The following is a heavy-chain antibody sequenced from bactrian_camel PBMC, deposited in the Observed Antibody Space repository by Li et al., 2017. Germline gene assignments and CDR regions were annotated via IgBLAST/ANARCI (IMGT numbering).Heavy chain of an antibody. CDR3: AASRQFIGRCKLLPGYWSYNY. V-gene: IGHV3S53*01. CDR2: IDSDGST. J-gene: IGHJ4*01. Sequence: VQLVESGGGSVQAGGSLRLSCAASGYTYFFNCMGWFRQAPGKEREGVAAIDSDGSTSYADSVKGRFTISQDKAKHMLYLQMNSLKPEDTAMYYCAASRQFIGRCKLLPGYWSYNYWGQGTQVTVS. CDR1: GYTYFFNC. D-gene: IGHD1*01.